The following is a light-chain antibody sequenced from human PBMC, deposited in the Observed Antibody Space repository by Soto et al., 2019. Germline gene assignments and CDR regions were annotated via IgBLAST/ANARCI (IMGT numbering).Light chain of an antibody. CDR3: QQYNIYPRT. Sequence: DIQMTQSPSTLSASVGDRVTITCRASQSISSWLAWYQQKPGKAPKLLIYKASSLDSGVPSRFSGSGSGTEFTLTISCLQPDDFATYYCQQYNIYPRTFGQGTKVEIK. J-gene: IGKJ1*01. CDR2: KAS. CDR1: QSISSW. V-gene: IGKV1-5*03.